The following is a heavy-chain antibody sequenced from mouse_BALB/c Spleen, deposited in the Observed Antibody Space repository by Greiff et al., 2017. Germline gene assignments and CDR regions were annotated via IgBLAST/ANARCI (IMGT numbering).Heavy chain of an antibody. J-gene: IGHJ3*01. CDR3: VRQESKKIAY. D-gene: IGHD2-5*01. V-gene: IGHV5-6*01. Sequence: EVNLVESGGDLVKPGGSLKLSCAASGFTFSSYGMSWVRQTPDKRLEWVATISSGGSYTYYPDSVKGRFTISRDNAKNTLYLQMSSLKSEDTAMYYCVRQESKKIAYWGQGTLGTVSA. CDR1: GFTFSSYG. CDR2: ISSGGSYT.